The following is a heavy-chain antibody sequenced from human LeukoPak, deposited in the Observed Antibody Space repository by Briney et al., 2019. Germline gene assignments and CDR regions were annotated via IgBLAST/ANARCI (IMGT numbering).Heavy chain of an antibody. J-gene: IGHJ4*02. V-gene: IGHV1-8*03. CDR1: GYTFTSYA. Sequence: GSVKVSCKASGYTFTSYAINWVRQATGQGLEWMGWMNPNSGNTGYAQKFQGRVTITRNTSISTAYMELSSLRSEDTAVYYCARALYVWGSYRYSYFDYWGQGTLVTVSS. D-gene: IGHD3-16*02. CDR3: ARALYVWGSYRYSYFDY. CDR2: MNPNSGNT.